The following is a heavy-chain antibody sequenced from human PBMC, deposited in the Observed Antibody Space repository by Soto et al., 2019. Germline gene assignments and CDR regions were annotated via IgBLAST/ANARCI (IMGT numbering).Heavy chain of an antibody. Sequence: ASVKVSCKASGYIFTNYDINWVRQATGQGLEYLGWINPNSGNTGYVQKFKGRVTMTTNTSINTAYMELNSLRSEDTAVYYCARGGTPIDYWGQGTLVTVSS. CDR2: INPNSGNT. V-gene: IGHV1-8*01. CDR3: ARGGTPIDY. CDR1: GYIFTNYD. J-gene: IGHJ4*02. D-gene: IGHD2-15*01.